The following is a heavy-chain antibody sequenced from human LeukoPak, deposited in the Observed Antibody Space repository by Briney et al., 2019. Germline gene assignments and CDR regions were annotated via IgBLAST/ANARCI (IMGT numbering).Heavy chain of an antibody. D-gene: IGHD6-13*01. CDR1: GGSISSYY. J-gene: IGHJ4*02. Sequence: PSETLSLTCTVSGGSISSYYWSWIRQPPGKGLEWIGSIYYSGSTYYNPSLKSRVTISVDTSKNQFSLKLSSVTAADTAVYYCARDSASGSSWHFDYWGQGTLVTVSS. V-gene: IGHV4-39*07. CDR2: IYYSGST. CDR3: ARDSASGSSWHFDY.